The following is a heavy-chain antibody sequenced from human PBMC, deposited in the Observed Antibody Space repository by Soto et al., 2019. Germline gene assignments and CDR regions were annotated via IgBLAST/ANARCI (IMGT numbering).Heavy chain of an antibody. Sequence: GGSLRLSCAASGFPFDSYAMSWVRQAPGKGLEWVSTISGSGVYTYYADSVKGRFTISRDNSKNTLYLQMNSLRVDDTAVYYYAKPPEYYDSSGYYRFGFWGQGALVTVSS. CDR3: AKPPEYYDSSGYYRFGF. D-gene: IGHD3-22*01. CDR1: GFPFDSYA. V-gene: IGHV3-23*01. J-gene: IGHJ4*02. CDR2: ISGSGVYT.